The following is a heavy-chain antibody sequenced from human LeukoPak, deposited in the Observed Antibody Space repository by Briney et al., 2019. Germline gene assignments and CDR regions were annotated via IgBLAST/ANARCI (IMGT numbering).Heavy chain of an antibody. CDR1: GFTFSSYS. J-gene: IGHJ4*02. CDR2: ISSSSSTI. V-gene: IGHV3-48*01. CDR3: AAWVAFDY. D-gene: IGHD7-27*01. Sequence: GGSLRLSCAASGFTFSSYSMNWVRQAPGKGLEWVSYISSSSSTIYYADSVKGRFTISRDNAKNSLYLQMNSLGAEDTAVYYCAAWVAFDYWGQGTLVTVSS.